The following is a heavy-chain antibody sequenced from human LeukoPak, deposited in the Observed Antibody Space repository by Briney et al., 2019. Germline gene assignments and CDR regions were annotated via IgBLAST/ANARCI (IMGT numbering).Heavy chain of an antibody. V-gene: IGHV3-33*01. CDR1: GFTSSSYG. Sequence: GGSLRPSCAASGFTSSSYGMHWVRQAPGKGLEWVAVIWYDGSNKYYADSVKGRFTISRDNSKNTLYLQMNSLRAEDTAVYYCAREIPYYYDSSGGYYFDYWGQGTLVTVSS. D-gene: IGHD3-22*01. CDR2: IWYDGSNK. CDR3: AREIPYYYDSSGGYYFDY. J-gene: IGHJ4*02.